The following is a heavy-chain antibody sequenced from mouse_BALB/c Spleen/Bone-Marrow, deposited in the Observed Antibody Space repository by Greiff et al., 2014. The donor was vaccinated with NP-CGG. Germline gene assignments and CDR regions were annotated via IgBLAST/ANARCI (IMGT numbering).Heavy chain of an antibody. D-gene: IGHD2-14*01. CDR1: SYTFTDYA. CDR2: ISTYYGNA. CDR3: TRGGRYDEVAY. V-gene: IGHV1-67*01. Sequence: VQLVESGPELVRPGVSVKISCKGSSYTFTDYAMHWVKKSHAKSLEWIGVISTYYGNANYNQKFKGKATMTVDKSSSTAYMELARLTSEDSAVYYCTRGGRYDEVAYWGQGTQVTVSA. J-gene: IGHJ3*01.